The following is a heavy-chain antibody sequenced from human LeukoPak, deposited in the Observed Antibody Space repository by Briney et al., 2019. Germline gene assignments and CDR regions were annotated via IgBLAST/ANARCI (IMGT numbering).Heavy chain of an antibody. Sequence: GESLKISCKGSGYSFTSYWIGWVRQMPGKGLEWMGIIYPGDSDTRYSPSFQGQVTISADKSISTAYLQWSSLKASDTAMYYCARLERGNGLWVHGRTPATQSQHGPRKDCPHLTYWGQGTLVTVSS. J-gene: IGHJ4*02. CDR3: ARLERGNGLWVHGRTPATQSQHGPRKDCPHLTY. V-gene: IGHV5-51*01. CDR2: IYPGDSDT. CDR1: GYSFTSYW. D-gene: IGHD5-18*01.